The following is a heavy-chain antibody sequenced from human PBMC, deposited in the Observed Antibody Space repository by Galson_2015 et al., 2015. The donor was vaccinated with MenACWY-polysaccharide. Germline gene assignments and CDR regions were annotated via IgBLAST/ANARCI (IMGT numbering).Heavy chain of an antibody. V-gene: IGHV6-1*01. CDR3: ARGLAVTGYYFDY. Sequence: CAISGDSVSGNSVAWNWTRQSPSRGLEWLGRTYFRSKWYSDYAESVKSRISINADTSKNQFSLQLNSVTPEDTAVYYCARGLAVTGYYFDYWGQGTLVTVSS. CDR1: GDSVSGNSVA. D-gene: IGHD6-19*01. J-gene: IGHJ4*02. CDR2: TYFRSKWYS.